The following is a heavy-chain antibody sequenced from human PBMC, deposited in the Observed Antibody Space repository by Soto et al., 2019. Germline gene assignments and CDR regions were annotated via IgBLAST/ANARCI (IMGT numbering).Heavy chain of an antibody. CDR2: IYYSGST. J-gene: IGHJ4*02. V-gene: IGHV4-59*08. CDR1: GGSISSYY. CDR3: ARGLSPYYFDY. Sequence: SETLSLSCTVSGGSISSYYWSWIRQPPGKGLEWIGYIYYSGSTNYNPSLKSRVTISVDTSKNQFSLKLSSVTAADTAVYYCARGLSPYYFDYWGQGTLVTVSS.